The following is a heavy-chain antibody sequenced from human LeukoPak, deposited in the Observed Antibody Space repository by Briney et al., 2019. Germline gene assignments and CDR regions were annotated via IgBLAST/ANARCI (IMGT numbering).Heavy chain of an antibody. CDR3: ARDSTDLYYDSSWGAFDI. J-gene: IGHJ3*02. CDR2: ISYDGSNK. V-gene: IGHV3-30-3*01. D-gene: IGHD3-22*01. CDR1: GFTFSSYA. Sequence: GGSLRLSCAASGFTFSSYAMHWVRQAPGKGLEWMAVISYDGSNKYYADSVKGRFTISRDNSKNTLYLQMNSLRAEDTAVYYCARDSTDLYYDSSWGAFDIWGQGTMVTVSS.